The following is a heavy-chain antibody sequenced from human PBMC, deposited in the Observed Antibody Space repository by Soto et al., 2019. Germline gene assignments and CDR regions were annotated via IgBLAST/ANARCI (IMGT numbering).Heavy chain of an antibody. CDR1: GGSISSGGYY. V-gene: IGHV4-31*03. Sequence: SETLSLTCTVSGGSISSGGYYWSWIRQHPGKGLEWIGYIYYSGSTYYNPSLKSRVTISVDTSKNQFSLKLSSVTAADTAVYYCARGIPRIDWISGFDYWGQGTLVTVSS. J-gene: IGHJ4*02. CDR2: IYYSGST. D-gene: IGHD3-9*01. CDR3: ARGIPRIDWISGFDY.